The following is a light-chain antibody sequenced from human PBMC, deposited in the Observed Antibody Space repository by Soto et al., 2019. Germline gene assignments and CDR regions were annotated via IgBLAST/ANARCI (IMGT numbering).Light chain of an antibody. Sequence: QSVMTQPPSVSAAPGQKVTISCSGSSSNFGANSVSWYQQLPGTAPKLLIYDDNKRPSGIPDRFSGSKSGTSATLGITGFQTGDEADYYCGSWDSSLSAYVFGTGTKVTVL. CDR2: DDN. V-gene: IGLV1-51*01. CDR1: SSNFGANS. J-gene: IGLJ1*01. CDR3: GSWDSSLSAYV.